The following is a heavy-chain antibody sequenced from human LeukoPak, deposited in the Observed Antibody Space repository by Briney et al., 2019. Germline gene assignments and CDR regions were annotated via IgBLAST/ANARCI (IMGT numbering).Heavy chain of an antibody. CDR3: ARDYYGSGSYYHQD. Sequence: GESLRLPCAASGFTVKSNYMSWVRQAPGKGLEWVSVIYIGGTTYYADSVKGRFTISRDNSKNTLYLQMSSLRAEDTAVYYCARDYYGSGSYYHQDWGQGTLVTV. D-gene: IGHD3-10*01. CDR2: IYIGGTT. J-gene: IGHJ4*02. V-gene: IGHV3-66*01. CDR1: GFTVKSNY.